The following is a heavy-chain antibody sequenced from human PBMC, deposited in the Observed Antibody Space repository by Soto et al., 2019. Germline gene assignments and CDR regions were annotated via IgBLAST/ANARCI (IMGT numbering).Heavy chain of an antibody. D-gene: IGHD6-19*01. CDR1: GGTFSSYA. CDR3: AGSFAAVAGPFDL. J-gene: IGHJ2*01. V-gene: IGHV1-69*13. Sequence: ASVKVSCKASGGTFSSYAISWVRQAPGQGLEWMGGIIPIFGTANYAQKFQGRVMITADESTSTAYMELSSLRSEDTAVYYCAGSFAAVAGPFDLWGRGTLVTVSS. CDR2: IIPIFGTA.